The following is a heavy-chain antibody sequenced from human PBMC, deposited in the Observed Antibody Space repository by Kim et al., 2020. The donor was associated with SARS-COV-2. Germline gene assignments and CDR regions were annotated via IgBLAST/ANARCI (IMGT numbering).Heavy chain of an antibody. D-gene: IGHD3-10*01. CDR1: GFTFRSYS. CDR2: ISSSSSYI. Sequence: GGSLRLSCAASGFTFRSYSMNWVRQAPGKGLEWVSSISSSSSYIYYTDSVKGRFTISRDNAKNSLYLQMNSLRAEDTAVYYCARDPTSMVREYYYGMDVWGQGTTVTVSS. J-gene: IGHJ6*02. CDR3: ARDPTSMVREYYYGMDV. V-gene: IGHV3-21*01.